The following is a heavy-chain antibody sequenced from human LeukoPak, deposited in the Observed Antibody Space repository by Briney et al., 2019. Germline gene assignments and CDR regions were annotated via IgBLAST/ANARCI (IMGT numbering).Heavy chain of an antibody. CDR3: ARDPSRDIVVVPAADYLWFDP. D-gene: IGHD2-2*01. CDR2: INPNSGGT. Sequence: ASVKVSCKASGYTFTGYYMHWVRQAPGQGLEWMGWINPNSGGTNYAHKLQGRVTMTRDTSISTAYMELSRLRSDDTAVYYCARDPSRDIVVVPAADYLWFDPWGQGTLVTVSS. J-gene: IGHJ5*02. CDR1: GYTFTGYY. V-gene: IGHV1-2*02.